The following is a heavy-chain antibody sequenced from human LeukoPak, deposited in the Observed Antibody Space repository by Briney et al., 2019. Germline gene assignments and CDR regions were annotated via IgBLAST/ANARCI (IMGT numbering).Heavy chain of an antibody. D-gene: IGHD2-21*01. J-gene: IGHJ4*02. CDR2: IKSDGSDK. Sequence: GGSLRLSCAASGFTFSAYWMGWVRQPPGKGLEWMANIKSDGSDKIYVNSVKGRLTISRDNARNSLYLQMTGLRDEDTAVYYCAIAARGDRSGSSYWGQGTLVTVSS. V-gene: IGHV3-7*01. CDR1: GFTFSAYW. CDR3: AIAARGDRSGSSY.